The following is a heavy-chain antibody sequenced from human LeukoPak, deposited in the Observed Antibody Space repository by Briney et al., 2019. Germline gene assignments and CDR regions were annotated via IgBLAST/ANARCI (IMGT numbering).Heavy chain of an antibody. CDR2: ISGSGGST. Sequence: GGSLRLSCAASGFTFSSYAMSWVRQAPGKGLEWVSAISGSGGSTYYADSVKGRFTISRDNPKNTLYLQMNSLRAEDTAVYYCAKDKIVVVPAAIMEDAFDIWGQGTMVTVSS. D-gene: IGHD2-2*02. J-gene: IGHJ3*02. CDR1: GFTFSSYA. CDR3: AKDKIVVVPAAIMEDAFDI. V-gene: IGHV3-23*01.